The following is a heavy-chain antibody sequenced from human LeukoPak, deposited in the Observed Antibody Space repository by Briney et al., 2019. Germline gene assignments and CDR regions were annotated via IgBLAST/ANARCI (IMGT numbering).Heavy chain of an antibody. CDR1: SGSISSYY. D-gene: IGHD1-14*01. V-gene: IGHV4-59*12. CDR2: IYYSGST. Sequence: SETLSLTCSVSSGSISSYYWSWIRQPPGKGLEWIGYIYYSGSTNYNPSLKSRVTISVDTSKNQFSLKLSSVTAADTAVYYCARGRRPTLGTWFDPWGQGTLVTVSS. CDR3: ARGRRPTLGTWFDP. J-gene: IGHJ5*02.